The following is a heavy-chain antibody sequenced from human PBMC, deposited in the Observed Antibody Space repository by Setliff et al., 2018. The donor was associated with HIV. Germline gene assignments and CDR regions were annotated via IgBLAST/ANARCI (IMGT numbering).Heavy chain of an antibody. CDR1: GGTFSSYA. CDR2: IIPIFGPT. CDR3: VRGVQSPPHYSYYNMDV. J-gene: IGHJ6*03. D-gene: IGHD3-3*01. Sequence: SVKVSCKGSGGTFSSYAISWVRQAPGQGLEWMGGIIPIFGPTNYAQKFQGRLTITADKSTSTAYMELTSLRFDDTAMYYCVRGVQSPPHYSYYNMDVWGEGTMVT. V-gene: IGHV1-69*06.